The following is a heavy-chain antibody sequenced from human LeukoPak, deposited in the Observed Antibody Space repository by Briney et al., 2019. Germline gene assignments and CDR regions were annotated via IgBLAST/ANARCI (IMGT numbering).Heavy chain of an antibody. CDR3: AKSTTQYCGSNNCYSYWFDS. CDR2: INTGHGDT. J-gene: IGHJ5*01. CDR1: GYTFTFYA. Sequence: ASVKVSCKASGYTFTFYAIHWVRQAPGQRPEWMGWINTGHGDTKYSQEFQGRVTITRDTSASTAYMELSSLKSEDTAVYYCAKSTTQYCGSNNCYSYWFDSWGQGTLVTVSS. D-gene: IGHD2-2*02. V-gene: IGHV1-3*03.